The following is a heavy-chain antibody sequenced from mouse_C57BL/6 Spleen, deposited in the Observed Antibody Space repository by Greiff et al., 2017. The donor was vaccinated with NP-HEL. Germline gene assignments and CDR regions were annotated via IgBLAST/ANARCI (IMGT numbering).Heavy chain of an antibody. CDR3: ARAGYYGSSAGFAY. CDR1: GYTFTSYW. CDR2: IHPNSGST. D-gene: IGHD1-1*01. Sequence: QVQLQQPGAELVKPGASVKLSCKASGYTFTSYWMHWVKQRPGQGLEWIGMIHPNSGSTNYNEKFKSKATLTVDKSSSTAYMQLSSLTSEDSAVYYCARAGYYGSSAGFAYGGQGTLVTVSA. J-gene: IGHJ3*01. V-gene: IGHV1-64*01.